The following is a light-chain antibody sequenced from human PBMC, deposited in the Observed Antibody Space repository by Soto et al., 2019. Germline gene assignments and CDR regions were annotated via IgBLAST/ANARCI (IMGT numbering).Light chain of an antibody. CDR3: QQYNSYSRT. J-gene: IGKJ1*01. CDR1: QSISSW. CDR2: KAS. V-gene: IGKV1-5*03. Sequence: DIQMTQSPSTLSASVGDRVTITCRASQSISSWLAWYQQKPGKATKLLIYKASSLESGVPSRFSGSGSGTEFTLTISSLQPDDFATYYCQQYNSYSRTFGQGTKV.